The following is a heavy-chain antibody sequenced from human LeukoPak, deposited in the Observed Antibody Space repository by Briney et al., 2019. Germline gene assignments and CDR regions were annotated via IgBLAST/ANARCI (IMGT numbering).Heavy chain of an antibody. V-gene: IGHV4-39*07. D-gene: IGHD3-22*01. CDR2: IYYSGST. Sequence: SETLSLTCTVSGGFISSSTYYWGWIRQPPGKGLEWIGSIYYSGSTYYNPSLKSRVTISVDTSKNQFSLKLSSVTAADTAVYYCARTIYYYDGSGYPYDAFHIWGQGTVVTVSS. CDR3: ARTIYYYDGSGYPYDAFHI. J-gene: IGHJ3*02. CDR1: GGFISSSTYY.